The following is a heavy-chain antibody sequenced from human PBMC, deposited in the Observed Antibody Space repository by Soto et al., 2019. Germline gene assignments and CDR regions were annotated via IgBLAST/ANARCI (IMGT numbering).Heavy chain of an antibody. D-gene: IGHD6-13*01. CDR3: ARDQDTRSWPHYYYTMDV. CDR1: GFTFSSYA. Sequence: PGGSLRLSCAASGFTFSSYAMSWVRQAPGKGLEWVSAISGSGTSTYYADSVKGRFTISRDNSKSTLYLQVTSLRAEDTAVYYCARDQDTRSWPHYYYTMDVWGQGTTVTVSS. CDR2: ISGSGTST. V-gene: IGHV3-23*01. J-gene: IGHJ6*02.